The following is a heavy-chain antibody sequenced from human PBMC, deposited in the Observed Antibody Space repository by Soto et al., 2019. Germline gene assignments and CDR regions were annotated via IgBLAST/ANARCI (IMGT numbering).Heavy chain of an antibody. J-gene: IGHJ5*02. CDR3: ASLDDFWSGRWFDP. CDR1: GFTFSSYA. CDR2: ISGSGGST. D-gene: IGHD3-3*01. Sequence: PGGSLRLSCAASGFTFSSYAMSWVRQAPGKGLEWVSAISGSGGSTYYADSVKGRFTISRDNSKNTLYLQMNSLRAEDTAVYYCASLDDFWSGRWFDPWGQVTLVTVSS. V-gene: IGHV3-23*01.